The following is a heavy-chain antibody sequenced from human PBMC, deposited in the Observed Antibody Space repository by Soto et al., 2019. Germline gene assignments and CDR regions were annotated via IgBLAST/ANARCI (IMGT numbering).Heavy chain of an antibody. Sequence: QVQLVQSGAEVKKPGASVKVSCKASGYTFTSYGISWVRQAPGQGLEWMGWISAYNGNTNYAQKLQGRVTMTTDTSTSTVYMELRSLRSDDTAVYYWARGERRWLQYGPGWFDPWGQGTLVTVSS. CDR1: GYTFTSYG. J-gene: IGHJ5*02. CDR3: ARGERRWLQYGPGWFDP. D-gene: IGHD5-12*01. V-gene: IGHV1-18*01. CDR2: ISAYNGNT.